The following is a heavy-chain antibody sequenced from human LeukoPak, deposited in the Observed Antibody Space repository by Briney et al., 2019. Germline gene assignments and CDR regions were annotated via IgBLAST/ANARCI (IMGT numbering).Heavy chain of an antibody. V-gene: IGHV1-2*02. CDR3: AREEDGDYYYYGMDV. Sequence: GASVKVSCKASGYTFTGYYMHWVRQAPGQGREWMGWINPNSGGTNYAQKFQGRVTMTRDTSISTAYMELSRLRSDDTAVYYCAREEDGDYYYYGMDVWGQGTTVTVSS. J-gene: IGHJ6*02. CDR1: GYTFTGYY. D-gene: IGHD4-17*01. CDR2: INPNSGGT.